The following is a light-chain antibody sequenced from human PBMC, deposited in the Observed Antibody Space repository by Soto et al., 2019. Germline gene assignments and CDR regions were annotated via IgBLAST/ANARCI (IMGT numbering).Light chain of an antibody. CDR3: QSDDSSLSAV. CDR2: GNT. J-gene: IGLJ1*01. V-gene: IGLV1-40*01. Sequence: VVTQPPSVSGAPGQRVTISCTGSSSNIGAGYDVHWYQQLPGTAPKLLIYGNTNRPSGVPDRFSGSKSGTSASLAITGLQAEDEADYYCQSDDSSLSAVFGTGTKLNVL. CDR1: SSNIGAGYD.